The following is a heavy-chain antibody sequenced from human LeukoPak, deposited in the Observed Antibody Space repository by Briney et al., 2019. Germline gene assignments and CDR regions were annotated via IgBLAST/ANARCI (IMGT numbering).Heavy chain of an antibody. CDR2: IYYSGST. Sequence: SQTLSLTCTVSGGSISSGGYYWSWIRQPPGKGLEWIGYIYYSGSTYYNPSLKSRVTISVDTSKNQFSLKLSSVTAADTAVYYCARDRGSSGYSSPIIDYWGQGTLVTVSS. D-gene: IGHD6-19*01. CDR3: ARDRGSSGYSSPIIDY. J-gene: IGHJ4*02. V-gene: IGHV4-30-4*01. CDR1: GGSISSGGYY.